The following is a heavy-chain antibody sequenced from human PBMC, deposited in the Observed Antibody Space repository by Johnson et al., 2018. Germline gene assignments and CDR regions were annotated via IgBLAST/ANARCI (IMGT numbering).Heavy chain of an antibody. D-gene: IGHD3-22*01. CDR1: GFTFADYA. J-gene: IGHJ3*02. CDR2: INWHSGNI. V-gene: IGHV3-9*01. Sequence: EVQLVESGGGLVRPGWSLRLSCAASGFTFADYAMHWVRQAPGKGLEWVPGINWHSGNIGYADSVKGRFPISRDNAKKSLYLQMNSLGAEETALYYCSKAKDSSVHDAFDIWGQGTMVTVSS. CDR3: SKAKDSSVHDAFDI.